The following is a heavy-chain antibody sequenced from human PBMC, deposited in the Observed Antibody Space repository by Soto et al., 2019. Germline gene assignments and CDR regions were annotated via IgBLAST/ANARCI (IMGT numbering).Heavy chain of an antibody. CDR1: GYTFNSYG. D-gene: IGHD2-2*01. CDR3: VRDSFGHAIFEY. CDR2: IRASNGDT. J-gene: IGHJ4*02. Sequence: QVQLVQSGTEVKKPGASVKVSCKASGYTFNSYGISWVRQAPGQGLEWMAWIRASNGDTNYAQNLQGRVTVTLETSTSTAYMELRSLRSDDTAMYYCVRDSFGHAIFEYWGQGTLVTVSS. V-gene: IGHV1-18*04.